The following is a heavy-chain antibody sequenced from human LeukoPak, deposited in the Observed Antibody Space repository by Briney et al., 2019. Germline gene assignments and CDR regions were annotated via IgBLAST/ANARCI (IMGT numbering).Heavy chain of an antibody. J-gene: IGHJ5*02. Sequence: GASVKVSCKASGYTFTGYYMHWVRQAPGQGLEWMGWINPNSGGTNYAQKFQGRVTMTRDTSISTAYMELSRLRSDDTAVYYCARDRGLGVPVAKHWFDPWGQGTLVTVSS. CDR1: GYTFTGYY. V-gene: IGHV1-2*02. CDR3: ARDRGLGVPVAKHWFDP. D-gene: IGHD2-2*01. CDR2: INPNSGGT.